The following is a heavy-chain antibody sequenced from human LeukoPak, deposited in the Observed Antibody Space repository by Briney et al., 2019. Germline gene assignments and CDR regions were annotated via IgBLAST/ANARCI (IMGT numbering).Heavy chain of an antibody. CDR3: ARDPSYYYGSGSLLAGDY. CDR2: IYYSGST. Sequence: SETLSLTCTASGGSISSSSYYWGWIRQPPGKGLEWIGSIYYSGSTYYNPSLKSRVTISVDTSKNQFSLKLSSVTAADTAVYYCARDPSYYYGSGSLLAGDYWGQGTLVTVSS. J-gene: IGHJ4*02. CDR1: GGSISSSSYY. D-gene: IGHD3-10*01. V-gene: IGHV4-39*07.